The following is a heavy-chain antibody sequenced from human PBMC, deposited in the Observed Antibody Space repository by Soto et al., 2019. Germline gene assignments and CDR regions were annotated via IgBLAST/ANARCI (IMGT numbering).Heavy chain of an antibody. CDR3: ARSYGDYSFGDS. V-gene: IGHV3-21*01. J-gene: IGHJ4*02. Sequence: DVQLVESGGGLVKPGGSQRLSCAASGFTFGDYTMHWVRQASGKGLEWVSSISSSSSYIYYADSVRGRFTISRDNAENSLYLEMNSLRAEDTAVYYCARSYGDYSFGDSWGQGTLVTVSS. D-gene: IGHD4-17*01. CDR2: ISSSSSYI. CDR1: GFTFGDYT.